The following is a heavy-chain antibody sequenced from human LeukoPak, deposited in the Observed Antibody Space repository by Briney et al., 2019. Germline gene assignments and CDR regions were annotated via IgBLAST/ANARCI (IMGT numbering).Heavy chain of an antibody. V-gene: IGHV3-43D*03. Sequence: GGSLRLSCAASGFTFDDYAMHWVRQAPGKGLEWVSLISWDGGSTYYADSVKGRFTISRDNSKNSLYLQMNSLRAEDTALYYCAKDIAGVGATLIDYWGQGTLVTVSS. D-gene: IGHD1-26*01. CDR2: ISWDGGST. CDR1: GFTFDDYA. CDR3: AKDIAGVGATLIDY. J-gene: IGHJ4*02.